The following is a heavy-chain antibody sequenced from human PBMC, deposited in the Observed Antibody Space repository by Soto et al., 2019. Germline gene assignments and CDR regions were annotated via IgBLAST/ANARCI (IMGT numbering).Heavy chain of an antibody. CDR2: ISAYNGNT. D-gene: IGHD3-3*01. CDR3: ARDVPPLDGSGYLFDY. J-gene: IGHJ4*02. CDR1: GYTFTSYG. Sequence: QVQLVQSGAEVKKPGASVKVSCKASGYTFTSYGISWVRQAPGQGLEWMGWISAYNGNTNYAQKLQGRVTMTTATSTSTAYMELRSLRSDDTAVYYWARDVPPLDGSGYLFDYWGQGTLVTVSS. V-gene: IGHV1-18*01.